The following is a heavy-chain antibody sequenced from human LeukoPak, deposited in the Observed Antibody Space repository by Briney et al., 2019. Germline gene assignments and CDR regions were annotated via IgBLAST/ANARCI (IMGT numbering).Heavy chain of an antibody. CDR3: ARESYSRYYYFDY. V-gene: IGHV4-30-4*01. D-gene: IGHD6-13*01. Sequence: SETLSLTCTVSDVSLSTGYYYWNWIRQPPGKGLEWIGYISYSGSTYYNPSLKSRVAISADTSKNQFSLKLTFLTAADTAVYYCARESYSRYYYFDYWGQGTLVTVSS. CDR1: DVSLSTGYYY. CDR2: ISYSGST. J-gene: IGHJ4*02.